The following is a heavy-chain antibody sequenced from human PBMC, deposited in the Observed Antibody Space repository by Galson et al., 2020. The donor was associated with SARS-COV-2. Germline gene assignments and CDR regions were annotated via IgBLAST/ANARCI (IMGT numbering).Heavy chain of an antibody. CDR3: ALSMVRGGYFDY. CDR1: GITVTNSY. V-gene: IGHV3-53*01. J-gene: IGHJ4*02. CDR2: IYNGGRT. D-gene: IGHD3-10*01. Sequence: LSLTCAASGITVTNSYMSWVRQAPGKGLQWVSVIYNGGRTDYADSVKGRFTISRDNSKNTLYLQMDSLRADDTAVYYCALSMVRGGYFDYWGQGTLVTVSS.